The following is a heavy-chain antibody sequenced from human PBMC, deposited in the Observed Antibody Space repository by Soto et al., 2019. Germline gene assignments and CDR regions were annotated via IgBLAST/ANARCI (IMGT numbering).Heavy chain of an antibody. CDR1: GASISTSDW. J-gene: IGHJ4*02. CDR3: ARVGSSGYFDY. D-gene: IGHD6-19*01. Sequence: QVQLQESGPGLVKPSETLSLTCAVSGASISTSDWWTWVRQPPGKGLECIGEISHSANTNYNPSLKSRVTISIDKSKNQFSLKLNSVTAADTAVYYCARVGSSGYFDYWGQGTLVTVSS. V-gene: IGHV4-4*02. CDR2: ISHSANT.